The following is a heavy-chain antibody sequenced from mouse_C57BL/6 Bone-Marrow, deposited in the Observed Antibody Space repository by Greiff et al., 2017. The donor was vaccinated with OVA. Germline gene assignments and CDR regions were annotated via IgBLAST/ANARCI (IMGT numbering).Heavy chain of an antibody. Sequence: EVKVVESGGGLVQSGRSLRLSCATSGFTFSDFYMEWVRQAPGKGLEWIAASRNKANDYTTEYSASVKGRFIVSRDTSQSILYLQMNALRAEDTAIYYCARDARWLLMDYWGQGTSVTVSS. CDR1: GFTFSDFY. V-gene: IGHV7-1*01. J-gene: IGHJ4*01. D-gene: IGHD2-3*01. CDR2: SRNKANDYTT. CDR3: ARDARWLLMDY.